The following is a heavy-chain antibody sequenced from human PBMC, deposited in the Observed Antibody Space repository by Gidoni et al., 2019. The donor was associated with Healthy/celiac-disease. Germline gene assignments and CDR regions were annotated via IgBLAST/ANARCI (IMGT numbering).Heavy chain of an antibody. J-gene: IGHJ4*02. CDR3: AKVGYYDILTGYYLYFDY. Sequence: EVQLLESGGGLVQPGGSLRLSCAASGFTFSSYAMSWVRQAPGKGLEWVSAISGSGGSTYYADSVKGRFTISRDNSKNTLYLQMNSLRAEDTAVYYCAKVGYYDILTGYYLYFDYWGQGTLVTVSS. CDR1: GFTFSSYA. D-gene: IGHD3-9*01. CDR2: ISGSGGST. V-gene: IGHV3-23*01.